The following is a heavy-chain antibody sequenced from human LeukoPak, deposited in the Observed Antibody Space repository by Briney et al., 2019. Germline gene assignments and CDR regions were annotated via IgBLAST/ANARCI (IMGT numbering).Heavy chain of an antibody. Sequence: PSETLSLTCTVSGGSISSYYWSWIRQPPGKGLEWIGYIYYSGSTNYNPSLKSRVTISVDTSKNQFSLKLSSVTAADTAVYYCARVRRSSSWDRVDYWGQGTLVTVSS. CDR1: GGSISSYY. V-gene: IGHV4-59*01. CDR2: IYYSGST. D-gene: IGHD6-13*01. J-gene: IGHJ4*02. CDR3: ARVRRSSSWDRVDY.